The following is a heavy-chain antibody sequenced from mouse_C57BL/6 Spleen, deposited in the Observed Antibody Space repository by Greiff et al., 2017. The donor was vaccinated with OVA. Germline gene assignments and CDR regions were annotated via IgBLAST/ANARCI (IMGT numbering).Heavy chain of an antibody. CDR1: GYAFSSSW. V-gene: IGHV1-82*01. CDR2: IYPGDGDT. J-gene: IGHJ2*01. Sequence: VQLQQSGPELVKPGASVKISCKASGYAFSSSWMNWVKQRPGKGLEWIGRIYPGDGDTNYNGKFKGKATLTADKSSSTAYMQLSSLTSEDSAVYFCAREYGSSEGVYFDYWGQGTTLTVSS. CDR3: AREYGSSEGVYFDY. D-gene: IGHD1-1*01.